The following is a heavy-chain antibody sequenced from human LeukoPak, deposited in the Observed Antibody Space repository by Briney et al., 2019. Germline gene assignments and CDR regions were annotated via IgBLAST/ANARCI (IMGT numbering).Heavy chain of an antibody. Sequence: GRSLRLSCAASGFTFSSYAMHWVRQAPGKGLEWVAVISYDGSNKYYADSVKGRFTISRDNSKNTLYLQMNSLRAEDTAVYYCARGGARSSSYYYYGMDVWGLGTTVTVSS. V-gene: IGHV3-30*04. CDR3: ARGGARSSSYYYYGMDV. CDR2: ISYDGSNK. CDR1: GFTFSSYA. D-gene: IGHD6-13*01. J-gene: IGHJ6*02.